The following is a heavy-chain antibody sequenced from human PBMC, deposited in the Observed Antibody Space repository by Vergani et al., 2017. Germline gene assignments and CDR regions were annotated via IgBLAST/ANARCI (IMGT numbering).Heavy chain of an antibody. Sequence: EVQLLESGGGLVQPGGSLRLSCAASGFTFSSYAMSWVRQAPGKGLEWVSAISGSGGSTYYADSVKGRFTISRDNSKNTLYLQMNSLRAEDTAVYYRAPTPYYDFWSGYGMDVWGQGTTVTVSS. V-gene: IGHV3-23*01. D-gene: IGHD3-3*01. CDR2: ISGSGGST. CDR3: APTPYYDFWSGYGMDV. CDR1: GFTFSSYA. J-gene: IGHJ6*02.